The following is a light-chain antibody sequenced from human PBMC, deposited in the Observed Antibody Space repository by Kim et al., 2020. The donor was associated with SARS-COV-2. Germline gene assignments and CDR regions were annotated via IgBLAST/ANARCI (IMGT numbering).Light chain of an antibody. J-gene: IGLJ1*01. CDR2: YNN. CDR3: NSRDSSGNPLYV. Sequence: LGQTVRITCQGDSLRSYYASWYQQKPGQAPVLVIYYNNNRPSGIPDRFSGSSSGNTASLTITGAQAEDEAEYYCNSRDSSGNPLYVFGTGTKVTVL. CDR1: SLRSYY. V-gene: IGLV3-19*01.